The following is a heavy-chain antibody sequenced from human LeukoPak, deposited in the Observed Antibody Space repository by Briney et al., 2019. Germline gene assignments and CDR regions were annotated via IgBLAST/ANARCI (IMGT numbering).Heavy chain of an antibody. J-gene: IGHJ1*01. CDR2: INAGNGNT. Sequence: ASVKVSCKASGYTFTSYAMHWVRQAPGQRLEWMGWINAGNGNTKYSQKFQGRVTITRDTSASTAYMELSSLRSEDTAVYYCARDPPYCSGGSCYDRYFQHWGQGTLVTVSS. CDR1: GYTFTSYA. D-gene: IGHD2-15*01. V-gene: IGHV1-3*01. CDR3: ARDPPYCSGGSCYDRYFQH.